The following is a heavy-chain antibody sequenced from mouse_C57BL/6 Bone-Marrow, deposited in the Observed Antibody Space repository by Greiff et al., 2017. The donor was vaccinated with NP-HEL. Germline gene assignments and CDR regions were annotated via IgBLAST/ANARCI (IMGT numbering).Heavy chain of an antibody. J-gene: IGHJ1*03. CDR3: TKVYGSSPWYFDV. D-gene: IGHD1-1*01. V-gene: IGHV5-9-1*02. Sequence: EVQGVESGEGLVKPGGSLKLSCAASGFTFSSYAMSWVRQTPEKRLEWVAYISSGGDYIYYADTVKGRFTISRDNARNTLYLQMSSLKSEDTAMYYCTKVYGSSPWYFDVWGTGTTVTVSS. CDR1: GFTFSSYA. CDR2: ISSGGDYI.